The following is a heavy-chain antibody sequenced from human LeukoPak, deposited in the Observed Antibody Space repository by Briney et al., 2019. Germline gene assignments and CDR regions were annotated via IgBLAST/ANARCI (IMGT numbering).Heavy chain of an antibody. D-gene: IGHD6-13*01. V-gene: IGHV4-39*01. CDR3: ARHLEYISSWKGYYFDY. Sequence: PSETLSLTCIVSGGSISSGTYYWGWIRQPPGKGLEWIGSIYYSGSTYYSPSLKSRVTISVDTSKNQFSLKLSSVTAADTAVYYCARHLEYISSWKGYYFDYWGQGTWSPSPQ. CDR1: GGSISSGTYY. J-gene: IGHJ4*02. CDR2: IYYSGST.